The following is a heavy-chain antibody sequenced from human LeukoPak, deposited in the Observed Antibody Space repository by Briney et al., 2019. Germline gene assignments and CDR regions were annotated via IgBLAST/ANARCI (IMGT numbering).Heavy chain of an antibody. CDR3: ARDLNWNYSYYMDV. J-gene: IGHJ6*03. Sequence: SETLSLTCAVYGGSFSGYYWSWIRQSPGKGLEWIGEINHSGSTNYNPSLKSRVTISLDMSKNQFSLKLSSVTAADTAVYYCARDLNWNYSYYMDVWGKGTTVTASS. V-gene: IGHV4-34*01. CDR1: GGSFSGYY. D-gene: IGHD1-7*01. CDR2: INHSGST.